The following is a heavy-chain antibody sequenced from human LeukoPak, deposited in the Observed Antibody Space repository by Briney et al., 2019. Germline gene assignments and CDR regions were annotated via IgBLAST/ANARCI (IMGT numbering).Heavy chain of an antibody. V-gene: IGHV1-2*04. J-gene: IGHJ6*04. Sequence: GASVAVSCKASGYTFTAYYMHWVRQAPGHGLEGRVWINPNSGGTNYAQKFQGWVTMTRDTSISTAYMELSRLRSDDTAVYYCARNRALRYYYGSGSYGYYYGMDVWGKGTTVTVSS. CDR2: INPNSGGT. CDR3: ARNRALRYYYGSGSYGYYYGMDV. D-gene: IGHD3-10*01. CDR1: GYTFTAYY.